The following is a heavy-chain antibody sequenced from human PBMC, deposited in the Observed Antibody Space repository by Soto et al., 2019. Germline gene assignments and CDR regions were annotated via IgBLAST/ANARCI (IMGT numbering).Heavy chain of an antibody. V-gene: IGHV3-33*01. D-gene: IGHD3-16*01. J-gene: IGHJ3*02. CDR3: ATHFGVRNTGGLYAFDI. CDR1: GFTFSSYG. Sequence: GGSLRLSCAASGFTFSSYGMHWVRQAPGKGLEWVAVIWYDGSNKYYADSVKGRFTISRDNSKNTVHLQMNSLRAEDTAVYYCATHFGVRNTGGLYAFDIWGPGTMVTVSS. CDR2: IWYDGSNK.